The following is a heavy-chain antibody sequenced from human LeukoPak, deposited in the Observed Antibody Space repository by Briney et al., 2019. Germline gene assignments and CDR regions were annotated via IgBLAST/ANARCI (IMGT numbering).Heavy chain of an antibody. CDR1: GYTFTSYY. CDR3: ARVRAAARRFWWFDP. V-gene: IGHV1-46*01. J-gene: IGHJ5*02. CDR2: INPSGGST. Sequence: GASVKVSCKASGYTFTSYYMHWVRQAPGQGLEWMGIINPSGGSTSYAQKFQGRVTITRNTSISTAYMELSSLRSEDTAVYYCARVRAAARRFWWFDPWGQGTLVTVSS. D-gene: IGHD6-6*01.